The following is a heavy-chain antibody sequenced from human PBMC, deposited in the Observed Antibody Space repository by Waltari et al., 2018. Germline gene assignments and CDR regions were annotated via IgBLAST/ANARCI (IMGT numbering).Heavy chain of an antibody. V-gene: IGHV1-2*02. CDR3: ARGNVELWELQWYYFDY. J-gene: IGHJ4*02. Sequence: QVQLVQSGAEVKKPGASVKVSCKASGYTFTGYYMTWVRQAPGQGLEWMGWINPNSGGTNYAQKFQGRVTMTRDTSISTAYMELSRLRSDDTAVYYCARGNVELWELQWYYFDYWGQGTLVTVSS. CDR1: GYTFTGYY. CDR2: INPNSGGT. D-gene: IGHD1-26*01.